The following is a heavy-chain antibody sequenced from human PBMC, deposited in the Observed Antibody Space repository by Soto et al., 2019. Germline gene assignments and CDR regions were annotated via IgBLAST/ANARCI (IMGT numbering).Heavy chain of an antibody. D-gene: IGHD2-21*02. CDR1: GGTFSSYA. CDR2: IIPIFGTA. Sequence: QVQLVQSGAEVKKPGSSVKVSCKASGGTFSSYAISWVRQAPGQGLEWMGGIIPIFGTANYAQKFQGRVTITAEESTSTAYMELSSLRSEDTAVYYCARSSGGDSGDYYYGMDVWGQGTTVTVSS. V-gene: IGHV1-69*12. CDR3: ARSSGGDSGDYYYGMDV. J-gene: IGHJ6*02.